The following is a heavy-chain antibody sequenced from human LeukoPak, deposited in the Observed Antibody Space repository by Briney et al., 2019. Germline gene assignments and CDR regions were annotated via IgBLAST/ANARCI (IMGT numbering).Heavy chain of an antibody. V-gene: IGHV3-7*01. Sequence: GGSLRLSCAASGFTFSSYWMSWVRQAPGKGLEWVANIKQDGSEKYYVDSVKGRFTISRDNAKNSLYLQMNSLRAEDTAVYYCAREMGLLRIVYYFDYWGQGTLVTVSS. CDR3: AREMGLLRIVYYFDY. D-gene: IGHD3-16*01. CDR2: IKQDGSEK. J-gene: IGHJ4*02. CDR1: GFTFSSYW.